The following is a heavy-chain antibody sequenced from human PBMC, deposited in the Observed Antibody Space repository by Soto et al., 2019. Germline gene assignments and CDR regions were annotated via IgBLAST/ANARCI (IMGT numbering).Heavy chain of an antibody. Sequence: PSETLSLTCTVSGGSISSYYWSWIRQPPGKGLEWIGYIYYSGSTNYNPSLKSRVTISVDTSKNQFSLKLSSVTAADTAVYYCARDPGRRYCSGGSCFYYYYGMDVWGQGTTVTVPS. CDR3: ARDPGRRYCSGGSCFYYYYGMDV. J-gene: IGHJ6*02. CDR1: GGSISSYY. CDR2: IYYSGST. V-gene: IGHV4-59*01. D-gene: IGHD2-15*01.